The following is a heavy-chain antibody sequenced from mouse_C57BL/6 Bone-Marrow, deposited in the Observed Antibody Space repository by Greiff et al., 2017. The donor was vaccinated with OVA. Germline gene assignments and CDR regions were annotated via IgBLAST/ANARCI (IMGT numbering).Heavy chain of an antibody. D-gene: IGHD2-10*02. Sequence: EVKLQEPGGGLVKPGGSLKLSCAASGFTFTSYAMPWVRQTPEKSLEWVATISDGGSYTYYPDNVKGRFTFSIDNAKNNLYLQQSHLKTVDAAVDYCGKGRKVCFDYWGQGTALTVTA. CDR2: ISDGGSYT. CDR3: GKGRKVCFDY. CDR1: GFTFTSYA. J-gene: IGHJ2*01. V-gene: IGHV5-4*03.